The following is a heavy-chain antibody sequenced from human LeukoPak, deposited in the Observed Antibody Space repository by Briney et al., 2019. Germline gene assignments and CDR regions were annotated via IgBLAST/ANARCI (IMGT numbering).Heavy chain of an antibody. Sequence: PSETLSLTCAVYGVSFSGYYWSWIRQPPGKGLERIGEINHSGSTNYNPSLKSRVTISVDTSKNQFSLRLSSVTAADTAVYYCTRAYGDILTGYYLSTGFDYWGQGTLVTVSS. CDR2: INHSGST. CDR1: GVSFSGYY. J-gene: IGHJ4*02. V-gene: IGHV4-34*01. D-gene: IGHD3-9*01. CDR3: TRAYGDILTGYYLSTGFDY.